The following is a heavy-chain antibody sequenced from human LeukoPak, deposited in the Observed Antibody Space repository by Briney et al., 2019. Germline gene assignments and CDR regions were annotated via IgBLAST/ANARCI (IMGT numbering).Heavy chain of an antibody. CDR1: GGSISGYY. V-gene: IGHV4-59*01. D-gene: IGHD6-19*01. CDR3: ARADSSGWYGRWPFDP. CDR2: IYYSGST. Sequence: SETLSLTCTVSGGSISGYYWSWIRQPPGKGLEWIGYIYYSGSTNYNPSLKSRVTISVDTSKNQFSLKLSSVTAADTAVYYCARADSSGWYGRWPFDPWGQGTLVTVSS. J-gene: IGHJ5*02.